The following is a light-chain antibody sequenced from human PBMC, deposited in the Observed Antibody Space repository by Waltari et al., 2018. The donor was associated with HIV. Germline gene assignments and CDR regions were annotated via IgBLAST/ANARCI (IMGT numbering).Light chain of an antibody. J-gene: IGKJ4*01. CDR3: QQYFNTPLT. Sequence: DIVMTQSPDALALSLGERATITCTSSWTILYNSKNKNYLTWYQQKPGQPPKLLIYWASTRESGVPDRFSGSGSGTDFTLTISNVQTEDMAVYYCQQYFNTPLTFGGGTKVEIK. V-gene: IGKV4-1*01. CDR2: WAS. CDR1: WTILYNSKNKNY.